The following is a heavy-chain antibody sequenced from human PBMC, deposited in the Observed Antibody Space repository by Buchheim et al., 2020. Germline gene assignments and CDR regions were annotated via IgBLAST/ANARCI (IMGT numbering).Heavy chain of an antibody. CDR2: MYYSGTT. V-gene: IGHV4-39*01. Sequence: QLQLQESGPGLVEPSGTLSLTCAVSGGSISSSTYYWGWIRQPPGKGLKWIGTMYYSGTTYYNPSLKSRVTISVDSSKNQFSLKLNSVTAADTAVYYCARYKIGNFDYWGQGTL. CDR1: GGSISSSTYY. D-gene: IGHD1-14*01. J-gene: IGHJ4*02. CDR3: ARYKIGNFDY.